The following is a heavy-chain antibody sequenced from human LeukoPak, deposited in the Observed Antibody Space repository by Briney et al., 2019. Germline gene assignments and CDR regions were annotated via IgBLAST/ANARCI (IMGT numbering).Heavy chain of an antibody. V-gene: IGHV3-7*05. CDR2: IKADGSGK. J-gene: IGHJ4*02. D-gene: IGHD1-26*01. CDR1: GFSFSKYW. Sequence: GGSLRLSCAASGFSFSKYWMSWVRQAPGKGLEWVANIKADGSGKYYVDSVKGRFTISRDDAKRTVDLQMDNLRAEDTAIYYCAYRNNFEYWGQGALVTVSS. CDR3: AYRNNFEY.